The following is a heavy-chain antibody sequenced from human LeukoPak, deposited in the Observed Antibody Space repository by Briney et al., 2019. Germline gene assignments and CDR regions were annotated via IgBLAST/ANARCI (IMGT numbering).Heavy chain of an antibody. J-gene: IGHJ4*01. CDR3: VKDHGNLAYFDY. CDR1: GFTFSSYG. D-gene: IGHD2/OR15-2a*01. Sequence: GGSLRLSCAASGFTFSSYGMHWVRQAPVKGLEWVAFVRYDGSDKYYVDSVKGRFTISRDNSRNTLYLQMNSLRAEDTAVYYCVKDHGNLAYFDYWGHGALVTVSS. V-gene: IGHV3-30*02. CDR2: VRYDGSDK.